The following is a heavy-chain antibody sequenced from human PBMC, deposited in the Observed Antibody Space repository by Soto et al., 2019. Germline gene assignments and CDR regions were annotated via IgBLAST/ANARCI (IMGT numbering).Heavy chain of an antibody. CDR2: IWNDGSDK. V-gene: IGHV3-33*01. D-gene: IGHD1-26*01. Sequence: QVQLVESGGGVVQPGRSLRLSCAASGFTFNNFGMHWVRQAPGKGLEWVAAIWNDGSDKYYTDSVEGRFTISRDNSKNTLYLQKNSLRADDTAVYYCAGDVAVGGFGMDVWGQGTTVIVSS. CDR3: AGDVAVGGFGMDV. J-gene: IGHJ6*02. CDR1: GFTFNNFG.